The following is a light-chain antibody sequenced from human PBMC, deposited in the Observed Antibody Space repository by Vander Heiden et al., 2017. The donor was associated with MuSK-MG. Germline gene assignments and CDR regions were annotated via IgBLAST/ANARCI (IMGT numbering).Light chain of an antibody. CDR2: DAS. V-gene: IGKV1-5*01. CDR1: QSISSW. CDR3: QQYNTYWT. Sequence: DIQLTQSPSTLSASVGDRVTITCRASQSISSWLAWYQHKPGKAPKLLIFDASSLRSGVPSRFSGSGSGTEFTLIISSLQPDDFATYYCQQYNTYWTFGQGTKVEIK. J-gene: IGKJ1*01.